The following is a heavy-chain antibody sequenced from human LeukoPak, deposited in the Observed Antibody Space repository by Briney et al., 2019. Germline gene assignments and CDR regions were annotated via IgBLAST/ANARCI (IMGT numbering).Heavy chain of an antibody. J-gene: IGHJ6*03. CDR1: GYTFTSYG. CDR3: ARDSIAAAGTDYYYYYMDV. D-gene: IGHD6-13*01. CDR2: ISAHNGNT. V-gene: IGHV1-18*01. Sequence: VASVKVSCKASGYTFTSYGISWVRQAPGQGLEWMGWISAHNGNTNYAQKLQGRVTMTTDTSTSTAYMELRSLRSDDTAVYYCARDSIAAAGTDYYYYYMDVWGKGTTVTVSS.